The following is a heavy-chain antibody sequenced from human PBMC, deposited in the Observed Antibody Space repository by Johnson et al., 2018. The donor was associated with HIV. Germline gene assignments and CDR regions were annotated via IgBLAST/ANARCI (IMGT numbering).Heavy chain of an antibody. V-gene: IGHV3-30*04. CDR2: ISYDGSNK. CDR3: ARDPDI. Sequence: VQLVESGGGLVQPGGSLRLSCAASGFTFSSYAMHWVRQAPGKGLEWVAVISYDGSNKYYADSVKGRFTISRDNSKNTLYLQMNSRRAEDTAVYYCARDPDIWGQGTMVTVSS. CDR1: GFTFSSYA. J-gene: IGHJ3*02.